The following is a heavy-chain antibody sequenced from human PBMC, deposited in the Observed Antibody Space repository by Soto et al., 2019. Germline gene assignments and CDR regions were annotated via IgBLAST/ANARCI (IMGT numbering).Heavy chain of an antibody. CDR1: GYTFTSYG. Sequence: QVQLVQSGAEVKKPGASVKVSCKASGYTFTSYGISWVRQAPGQGLEWMGWISAYNGNTNYAQKLQGRVTMTTDTSTGTAYMELRSLRSDDTAVYYCARDGGDIVVVPAAIVRAFDIWGQGTMVTVSS. D-gene: IGHD2-2*01. J-gene: IGHJ3*02. V-gene: IGHV1-18*01. CDR3: ARDGGDIVVVPAAIVRAFDI. CDR2: ISAYNGNT.